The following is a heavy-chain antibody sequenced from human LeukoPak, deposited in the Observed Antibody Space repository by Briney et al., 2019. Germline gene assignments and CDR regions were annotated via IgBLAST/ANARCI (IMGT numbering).Heavy chain of an antibody. CDR3: ARSRGYYYMDV. CDR1: GYAFIGYY. J-gene: IGHJ6*03. Sequence: GALVKVSCKASGYAFIGYYIHWVRQAPGQGLEWMGRINPNNGGTNNAQKFQGRVTMTRDTSISTAYMELSRLRSDDTAVYYCARSRGYYYMDVWGKGTTVTVSS. CDR2: INPNNGGT. V-gene: IGHV1-2*06.